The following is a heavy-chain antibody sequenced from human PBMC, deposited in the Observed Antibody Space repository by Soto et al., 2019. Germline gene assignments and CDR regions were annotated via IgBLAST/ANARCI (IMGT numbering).Heavy chain of an antibody. CDR1: GFTFSSYA. Sequence: EVQLLESGGGLVQPGGSLRLSCAASGFTFSSYAMSWVRQAPGKGLEWVSAISGSGGSTYYADSVKGRFTISRDNSKNTLYPQMNSLRAEDTAVYYCAKVRENFWSGTDAFDIWGQGTMVTVSS. J-gene: IGHJ3*02. CDR2: ISGSGGST. CDR3: AKVRENFWSGTDAFDI. V-gene: IGHV3-23*01. D-gene: IGHD3-3*01.